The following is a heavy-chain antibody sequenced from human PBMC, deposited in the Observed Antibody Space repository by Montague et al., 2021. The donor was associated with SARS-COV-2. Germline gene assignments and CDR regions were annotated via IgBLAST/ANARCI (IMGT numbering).Heavy chain of an antibody. CDR3: ARDHETVGWPLDY. CDR1: GFMFNDYA. J-gene: IGHJ4*02. D-gene: IGHD2-15*01. CDR2: ISGSGGGT. V-gene: IGHV3-23*01. Sequence: SLRLSCAASGFMFNDYAINWVRQTPGKALEWVSAISGSGGGTYYAEYVKGRFATSRGTSKNTVFLQMDSLRLEDTALYFCARDHETVGWPLDYWGQGTLVIVSS.